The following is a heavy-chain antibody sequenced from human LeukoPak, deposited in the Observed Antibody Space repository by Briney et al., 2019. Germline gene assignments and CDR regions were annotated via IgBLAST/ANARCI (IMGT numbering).Heavy chain of an antibody. CDR1: GYTFTSYY. J-gene: IGHJ4*02. D-gene: IGHD3-3*01. Sequence: ASVKVSCKVSGYTFTSYYMHWVRQAPGQGLEWMGIVNPSGGSTTYAQKFQGRVTMTRDTSTSTVYMELSSLRSEDTAVYYCARVLLQWYYDFWSGYLNFDYWGQGTLVTVSS. CDR2: VNPSGGST. CDR3: ARVLLQWYYDFWSGYLNFDY. V-gene: IGHV1-46*01.